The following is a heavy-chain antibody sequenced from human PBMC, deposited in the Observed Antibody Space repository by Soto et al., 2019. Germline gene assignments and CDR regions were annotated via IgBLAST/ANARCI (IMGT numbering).Heavy chain of an antibody. J-gene: IGHJ4*02. CDR3: AHAVGSWGRYSFDS. CDR1: GFSLSAYGVG. D-gene: IGHD1-26*01. V-gene: IGHV2-5*02. Sequence: QITLKESGPTLVKPTQTLTLTCTFSGFSLSAYGVGVGWIRQPPRKALEWLALIYWDDDKRYSPSLKRRLTITKDPSKNPVVLTMTNMDPVDTATYYCAHAVGSWGRYSFDSWGQGTLVTVSS. CDR2: IYWDDDK.